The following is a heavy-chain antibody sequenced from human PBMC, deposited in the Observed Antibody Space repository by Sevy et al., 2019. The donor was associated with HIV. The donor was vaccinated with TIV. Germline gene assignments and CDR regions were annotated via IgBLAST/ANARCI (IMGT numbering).Heavy chain of an antibody. V-gene: IGHV3-30*18. D-gene: IGHD6-13*01. J-gene: IGHJ6*02. CDR3: AKRQAAAGTPYYYYYGMDV. CDR1: GFTFSSYG. Sequence: GGSLRLSCAASGFTFSSYGMHWVRQAPGKGLEWVAVISYDGSNKYYADSVKGRLTISSDNSKKTLYLQMNSLRAEDTAVYYCAKRQAAAGTPYYYYYGMDVWGQGTTVTVSS. CDR2: ISYDGSNK.